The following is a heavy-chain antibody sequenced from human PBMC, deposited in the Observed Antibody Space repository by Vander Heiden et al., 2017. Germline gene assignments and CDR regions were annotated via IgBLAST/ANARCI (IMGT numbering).Heavy chain of an antibody. J-gene: IGHJ4*02. V-gene: IGHV3-30*09. Sequence: QVQLVEPGGGVVTPGGSLRLPRAASGFTFGSYPMHGVRQTPGKGLEWVEVIAYAESNKYYADCVKGRFAISRDNSKNALYLQMNSLRAEDTAVYYCARDIRPPRTPRGAPSSIGYWGQGTLVTVSS. CDR3: ARDIRPPRTPRGAPSSIGY. D-gene: IGHD2-15*01. CDR2: IAYAESNK. CDR1: GFTFGSYP.